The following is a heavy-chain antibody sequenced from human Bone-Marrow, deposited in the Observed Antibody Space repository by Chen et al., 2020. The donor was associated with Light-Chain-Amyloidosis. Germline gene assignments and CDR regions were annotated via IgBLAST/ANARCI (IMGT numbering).Heavy chain of an antibody. CDR2: ISTSSGI. Sequence: EVQLVESGGGLVQPGGSLRLSCAASGFTFSSYSMSWVRRAPGKGLEWVSYISTSSGINYADSVTGRFTTSRDNAKNSLYLQLNSLRDEDTAVYYCARARGADYWGQGTLVTVSS. CDR1: GFTFSSYS. CDR3: ARARGADY. D-gene: IGHD3-16*01. V-gene: IGHV3-48*02. J-gene: IGHJ4*02.